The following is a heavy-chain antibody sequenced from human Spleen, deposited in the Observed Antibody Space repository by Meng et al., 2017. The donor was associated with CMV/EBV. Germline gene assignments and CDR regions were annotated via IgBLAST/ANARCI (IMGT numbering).Heavy chain of an antibody. D-gene: IGHD4-23*01. V-gene: IGHV4-30-4*08. J-gene: IGHJ5*02. CDR3: ARDKLRYGGNSFSWFDP. CDR2: IYYSGST. Sequence: QVQLQESGPGLVKPSXXLSLTCXVSGGSISSGDYYWSWIRQPPGKGLEWIGYIYYSGSTYYNPSLKSRVTISVDTSKNQFSLKLSSVTAADTAVYYCARDKLRYGGNSFSWFDPGGQGTLVTVSS. CDR1: GGSISSGDYY.